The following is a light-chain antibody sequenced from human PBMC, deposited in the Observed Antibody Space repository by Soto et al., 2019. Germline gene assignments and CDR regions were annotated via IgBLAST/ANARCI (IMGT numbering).Light chain of an antibody. V-gene: IGLV2-14*03. J-gene: IGLJ1*01. CDR1: SSDLGSYSY. CDR2: DVN. Sequence: QSVLTQPASVSGSPGQSIAISCAGTSSDLGSYSYVSWYQQHPGTAPKLLIYDVNNRPSGVSDRFSGSKSGNTASLTISGLQAEDEADYYCTSYTSSTALFVFGPGTKVTVL. CDR3: TSYTSSTALFV.